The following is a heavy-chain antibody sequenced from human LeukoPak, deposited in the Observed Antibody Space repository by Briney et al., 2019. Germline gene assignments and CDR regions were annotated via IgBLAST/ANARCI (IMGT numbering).Heavy chain of an antibody. CDR2: INYGGDT. CDR3: ARGLGWNVTPMGLFYMDV. CDR1: GGSFSGYD. Sequence: PSETLSLICGVDGGSFSGYDWTWVRQPPGKGLEWIGQINYGGDTNYNPSLKSRVTISVDTSKNQFSLKVTSVTAADTAAYYCARGLGWNVTPMGLFYMDVWGEGATVTVSS. J-gene: IGHJ6*03. V-gene: IGHV4-34*01. D-gene: IGHD1-1*01.